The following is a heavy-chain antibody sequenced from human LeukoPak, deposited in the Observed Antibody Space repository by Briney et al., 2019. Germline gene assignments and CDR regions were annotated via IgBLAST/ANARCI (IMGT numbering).Heavy chain of an antibody. CDR3: ARNENSGWGYFDY. CDR2: IGGSNGIT. V-gene: IGHV3-23*01. J-gene: IGHJ4*02. CDR1: GLTVSSNH. D-gene: IGHD5-12*01. Sequence: GGSLRLSCAVSGLTVSSNHMSWVRQAPGKGLEWVSVIGGSNGITFYVGSVKGRFTISRDNSRDTLYLQMNSLRAEDTAVYYCARNENSGWGYFDYWGQGTLVTVSS.